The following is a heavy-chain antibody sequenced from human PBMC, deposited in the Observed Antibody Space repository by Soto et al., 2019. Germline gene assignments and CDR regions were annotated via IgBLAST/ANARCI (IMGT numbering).Heavy chain of an antibody. V-gene: IGHV1-18*01. CDR3: ARVRDDRWGGSRYYYGMDG. J-gene: IGHJ6*02. CDR1: GYTFTSYG. Sequence: QVQLVQSGAEVKKPGASVKVSCKASGYTFTSYGISWVRQAPGQGLEWMGWISAYNGNTNYAQKLQGRVTMTTDTSTSTAYMELRSRRSDDTAVYYCARVRDDRWGGSRYYYGMDGWGQGTTVHVSS. CDR2: ISAYNGNT. D-gene: IGHD3-10*01.